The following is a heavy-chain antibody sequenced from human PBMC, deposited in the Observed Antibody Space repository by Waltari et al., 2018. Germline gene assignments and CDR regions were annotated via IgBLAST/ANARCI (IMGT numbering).Heavy chain of an antibody. CDR1: GYPFTTYY. CDR2: LNPDSGST. V-gene: IGHV1-46*03. CDR3: ASQRAGSGWLSIDY. Sequence: QVQLVQSGAEVKKPGASVKVSCKASGYPFTTYYMHWVRQAPGQGLEWVGILNPDSGSTSNAQKFQAGLTMTRATSTSTVYMQLTSLTSEDTAVYYCASQRAGSGWLSIDYWGQGTLVTVSS. D-gene: IGHD6-19*01. J-gene: IGHJ4*02.